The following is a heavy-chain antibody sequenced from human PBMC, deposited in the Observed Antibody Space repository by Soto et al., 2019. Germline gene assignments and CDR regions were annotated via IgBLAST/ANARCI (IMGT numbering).Heavy chain of an antibody. CDR3: TRDASRDSSARGWFDP. CDR1: GFTFRSFT. CDR2: ISSNSAYI. J-gene: IGHJ5*02. Sequence: GGSLRLSCAASGFTFRSFTMNWVRQAPGKGLEWVSTISSNSAYIYYTDALRGRFTISRDNAKNSLHLQMNSLRAEDKAVYYCTRDASRDSSARGWFDPWGPGTLVPISS. D-gene: IGHD6-13*01. V-gene: IGHV3-21*01.